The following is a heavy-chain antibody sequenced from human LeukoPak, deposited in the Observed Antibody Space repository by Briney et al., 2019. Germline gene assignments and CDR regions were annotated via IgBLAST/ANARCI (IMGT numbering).Heavy chain of an antibody. Sequence: SETLSLTCTVSGGSVYSGSYYWSWVRQPPGKGLEWIGYIYHSGSTNYNPSLKSRVTISVDTSKNQFSLKLSSVTAADTAVYYCASLNYYDSSGYYYLDNWFDPWGQGTLVTVSS. D-gene: IGHD3-22*01. J-gene: IGHJ5*02. V-gene: IGHV4-61*01. CDR1: GGSVYSGSYY. CDR2: IYHSGST. CDR3: ASLNYYDSSGYYYLDNWFDP.